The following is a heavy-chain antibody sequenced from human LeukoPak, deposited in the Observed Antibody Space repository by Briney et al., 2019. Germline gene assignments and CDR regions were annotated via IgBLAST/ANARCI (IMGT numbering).Heavy chain of an antibody. V-gene: IGHV4-4*07. CDR3: ARTTETGYYDYVWGIYRPWGAQYYFDY. D-gene: IGHD3-16*02. CDR2: IYTSGST. J-gene: IGHJ4*02. CDR1: GGSISSYY. Sequence: SETLSLTCTVSGGSISSYYWSWIRQPAGKGLEWIGRIYTSGSTNYNPSLKSRVTMSVDTSKNQFSLKLSSVTAADTAVYYCARTTETGYYDYVWGIYRPWGAQYYFDYWGQGTLVTVSA.